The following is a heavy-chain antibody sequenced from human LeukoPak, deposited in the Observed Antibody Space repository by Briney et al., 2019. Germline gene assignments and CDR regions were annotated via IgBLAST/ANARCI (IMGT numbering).Heavy chain of an antibody. J-gene: IGHJ4*02. CDR2: ISYDGSEK. CDR3: ASGRMPVANTGDY. Sequence: GMSLRLSCAASGFPFSLYAMHWVRQAPGKGLEWVAVISYDGSEKFYTDSAEGRFTISRDNSNSTLYLHMNSLRDEDTALYYCASGRMPVANTGDYWGQGTLVVVSS. D-gene: IGHD5-12*01. V-gene: IGHV3-30*04. CDR1: GFPFSLYA.